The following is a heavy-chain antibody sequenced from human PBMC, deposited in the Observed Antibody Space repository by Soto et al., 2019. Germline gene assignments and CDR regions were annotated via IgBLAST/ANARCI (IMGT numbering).Heavy chain of an antibody. J-gene: IGHJ3*01. Sequence: QITLKESGPTVVKPTQTLTLTCTFSGFSLNTYGVGVAWIRQPPGKALEWLALIYWDDDDRYSPSLRSRLTITKETSKNQVVLTITNMDPIDTATYYCAHRRKDSGSHNAFDVWGQGTMVTVSS. CDR1: GFSLNTYGVG. CDR2: IYWDDDD. D-gene: IGHD3-22*01. V-gene: IGHV2-5*02. CDR3: AHRRKDSGSHNAFDV.